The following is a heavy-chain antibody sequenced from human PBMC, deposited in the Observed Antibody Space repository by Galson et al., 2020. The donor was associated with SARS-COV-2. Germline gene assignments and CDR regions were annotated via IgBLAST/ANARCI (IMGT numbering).Heavy chain of an antibody. V-gene: IGHV2-5*02. CDR2: IFWDDDK. D-gene: IGHD3-3*01. Sequence: SGPTLVKPTQTLTLTCTFSGFSLNTRGVGVAWIRQPPGKALEWLAVIFWDDDKVYSPSLKSRLTISKDTSKNQVVLTMTDMDPVDTATYYCAHRPSRIMIFGVAFDYWGQGTLVTVSS. J-gene: IGHJ4*01. CDR3: AHRPSRIMIFGVAFDY. CDR1: GFSLNTRGVG.